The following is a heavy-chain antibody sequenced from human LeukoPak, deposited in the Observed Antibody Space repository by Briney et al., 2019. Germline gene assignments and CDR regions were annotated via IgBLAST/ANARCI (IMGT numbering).Heavy chain of an antibody. V-gene: IGHV3-30*02. CDR1: GFTFSSFG. Sequence: GGSLRLSCAASGFTFSSFGMHWVRQAPGKGLEWVAFIRYDGSNKYYADSVKGRFTISRDNSKNTLYPQMNSLRAEDTAVYYCAKAGVSSKFHYYYYMDVWGKGTTVTVSS. CDR2: IRYDGSNK. J-gene: IGHJ6*03. D-gene: IGHD4-11*01. CDR3: AKAGVSSKFHYYYYMDV.